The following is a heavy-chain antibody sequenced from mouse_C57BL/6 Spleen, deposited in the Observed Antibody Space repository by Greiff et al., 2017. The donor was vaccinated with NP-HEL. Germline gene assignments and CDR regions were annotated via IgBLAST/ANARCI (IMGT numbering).Heavy chain of an antibody. CDR2: IDPNSGGT. D-gene: IGHD2-13*01. CDR3: APIYHGGYDYAMDY. V-gene: IGHV1-62-3*01. Sequence: VQLQQPGAELVKPGASVKLSCKASGYTFTSYWMHWVKQRPGRGLEWIGRIDPNSGGTNYNEKFKSKATLTVDTSSSTAYMQLSSLTSEDSAVYYCAPIYHGGYDYAMDYWGQGTSVTVSS. CDR1: GYTFTSYW. J-gene: IGHJ4*01.